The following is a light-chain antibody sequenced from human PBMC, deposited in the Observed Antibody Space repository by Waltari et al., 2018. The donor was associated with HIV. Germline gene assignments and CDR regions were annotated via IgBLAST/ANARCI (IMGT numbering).Light chain of an antibody. CDR3: CSYAGSYTLGV. J-gene: IGLJ2*01. Sequence: QSALTQPRSVSGSPGQSVTISCTGTSSDVGNYNYLSWYQQHPGQSPRFMIYDVSKRPSGVPDRFSGSKSGNTASLTISGLQAEDEADYYCCSYAGSYTLGVFGGGTKVTVL. CDR2: DVS. CDR1: SSDVGNYNY. V-gene: IGLV2-11*01.